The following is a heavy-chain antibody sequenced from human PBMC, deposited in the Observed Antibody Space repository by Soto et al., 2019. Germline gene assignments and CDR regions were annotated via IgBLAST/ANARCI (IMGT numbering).Heavy chain of an antibody. D-gene: IGHD6-6*01. CDR3: ARDGGRGGGIAARQVFGYYYYYGMDA. CDR2: ISAYNGNT. CDR1: GYTFTSYG. V-gene: IGHV1-18*01. Sequence: ASVKVFCKASGYTFTSYGISWVRQAPGQGLEWMGWISAYNGNTNYAQKLQGRVTMTTDTSTSTAYMELRSLRSDDTAVYYCARDGGRGGGIAARQVFGYYYYYGMDAWGQGTTVTVSS. J-gene: IGHJ6*02.